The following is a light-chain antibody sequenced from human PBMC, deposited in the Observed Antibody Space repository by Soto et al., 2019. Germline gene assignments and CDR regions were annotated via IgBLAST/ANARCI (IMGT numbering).Light chain of an antibody. CDR3: HQHGSSPRT. CDR1: QSVSSDY. J-gene: IGKJ1*01. Sequence: EVVLTQSPGTLSLSPGERATLSCRTSQSVSSDYLVWYQQKPGQAPRLLIYAASSRAPGVPDRFSGSGSGTDFTLIFSRLEPEDVAVYYCHQHGSSPRTFGQGTKVEIK. CDR2: AAS. V-gene: IGKV3-20*01.